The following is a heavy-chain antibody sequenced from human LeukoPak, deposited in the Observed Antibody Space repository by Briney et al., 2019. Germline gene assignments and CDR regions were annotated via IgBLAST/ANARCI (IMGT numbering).Heavy chain of an antibody. D-gene: IGHD3-10*01. J-gene: IGHJ3*02. CDR1: GFTFSSYA. CDR3: AVTIRGAFDI. Sequence: GGSLRLSCAASGFTFSSYAMSWVRQAPEKGLEWVSAISGSGGSTYYADSVKGRFTISRDNAKNSLYLQMNSLRDEDTAVYYCAVTIRGAFDIWGQGTMVTVSS. CDR2: ISGSGGST. V-gene: IGHV3-23*01.